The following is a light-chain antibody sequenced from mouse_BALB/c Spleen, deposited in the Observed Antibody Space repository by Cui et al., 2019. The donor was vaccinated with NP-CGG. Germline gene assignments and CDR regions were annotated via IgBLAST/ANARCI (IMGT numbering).Light chain of an antibody. CDR1: ENIYSY. CDR2: NSK. J-gene: IGKJ5*01. Sequence: DIQMTQSPASLSASVGETVTITCRASENIYSYLAWYHQKQGKSPQLLVYNSKTLTEGVPSRFSANGSGTQFSLKINSLQPEDFGRYYCQHHYGTPLTFGAGTKLELK. V-gene: IGKV12-44*01. CDR3: QHHYGTPLT.